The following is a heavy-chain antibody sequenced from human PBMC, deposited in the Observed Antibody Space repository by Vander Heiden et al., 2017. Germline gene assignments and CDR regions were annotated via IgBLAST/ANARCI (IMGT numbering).Heavy chain of an antibody. V-gene: IGHV3-30*04. CDR1: GFTFSSYA. CDR3: ARERYSSGWYSNDY. Sequence: QVQLVESGGGVVQPGRSLRLSCAASGFTFSSYAMHWVRQAPGKGLEWGAVISYDGSNKYYADSVKGRFTISRDKSKNTLYLQMNSLRAEDTAVYYCARERYSSGWYSNDYWGQGTLVTVSS. CDR2: ISYDGSNK. J-gene: IGHJ4*02. D-gene: IGHD6-19*01.